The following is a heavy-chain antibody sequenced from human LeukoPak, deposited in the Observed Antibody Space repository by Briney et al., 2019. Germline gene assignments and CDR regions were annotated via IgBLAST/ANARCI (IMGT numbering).Heavy chain of an antibody. V-gene: IGHV1-46*01. CDR2: INPSGGST. CDR1: GYTFTSYY. D-gene: IGHD3-10*01. Sequence: GASVKVSCKASGYTFTSYYMHWVRQAPGQGLEWMGIINPSGGSTSYAQKFQGRVTMTRDMSTSTGYMELSSLRSEDTAVYYCARDREVRGVIPTHYYYMDVWGKGTTVTVSS. CDR3: ARDREVRGVIPTHYYYMDV. J-gene: IGHJ6*03.